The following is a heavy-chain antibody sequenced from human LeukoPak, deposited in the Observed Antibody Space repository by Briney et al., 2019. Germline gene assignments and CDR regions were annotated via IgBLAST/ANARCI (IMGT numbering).Heavy chain of an antibody. Sequence: SVKVSCKASGGTFSSYAISWVRQAPGQGLEWMGRIVPIFGIANYAQKFQGRVTITADKSTSTAYMELSSLRSEDTAVYYCARDSELHYWGQGTLVTVSS. CDR1: GGTFSSYA. V-gene: IGHV1-69*04. CDR2: IVPIFGIA. CDR3: ARDSELHY. D-gene: IGHD1-7*01. J-gene: IGHJ4*02.